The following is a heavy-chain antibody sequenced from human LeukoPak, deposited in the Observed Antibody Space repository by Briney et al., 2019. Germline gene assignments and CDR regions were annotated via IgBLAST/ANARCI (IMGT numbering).Heavy chain of an antibody. CDR3: ARGQYNWNYLTWFDP. Sequence: PSETLSLTCAVYGGSFSGYYWSWIRQPPGKGLEWIGEINHSGSTNYNPSLKSRVTISVDTSKNQFSLKLSSVTAADTAVYYCARGQYNWNYLTWFDPWGQGTLVTVSS. V-gene: IGHV4-34*01. CDR2: INHSGST. D-gene: IGHD1-7*01. J-gene: IGHJ5*02. CDR1: GGSFSGYY.